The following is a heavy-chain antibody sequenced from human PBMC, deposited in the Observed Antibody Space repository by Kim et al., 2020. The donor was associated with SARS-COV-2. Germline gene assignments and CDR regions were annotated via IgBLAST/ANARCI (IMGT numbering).Heavy chain of an antibody. V-gene: IGHV4-61*02. CDR1: GGSISSGSYY. CDR2: IYTSGST. D-gene: IGHD3-10*01. CDR3: ARDTKGVLWFGDYRGLDY. J-gene: IGHJ4*02. Sequence: SETLSLTCTVSGGSISSGSYYWSWIRQPAGKGLEWIGRIYTSGSTNYNPSLKSRVTISVDTSKNQFSLKLSSVTAADTAVYYCARDTKGVLWFGDYRGLDYWGQGTLVTVSS.